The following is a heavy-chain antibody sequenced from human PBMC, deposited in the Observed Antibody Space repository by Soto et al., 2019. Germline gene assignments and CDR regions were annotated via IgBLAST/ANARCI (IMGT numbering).Heavy chain of an antibody. CDR1: GGSFSGYY. V-gene: IGHV4-34*01. CDR3: ARASRGYGMDV. CDR2: INHSGST. Sequence: SETLSLTCAVYGGSFSGYYWSWIRQPPGKGLEWIGEINHSGSTNYNPSLKSRVTISVDTSKNQFSLKLSSVTAADTAVYYCARASRGYGMDVWGQGTTVTVSS. J-gene: IGHJ6*02. D-gene: IGHD3-10*01.